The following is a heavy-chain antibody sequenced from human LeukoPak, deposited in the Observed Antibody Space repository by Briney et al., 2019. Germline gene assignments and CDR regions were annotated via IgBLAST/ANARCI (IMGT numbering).Heavy chain of an antibody. J-gene: IGHJ4*02. D-gene: IGHD3-22*01. V-gene: IGHV3-30*18. CDR3: AKPRGLDYYDSSVILDY. CDR2: TSYDGSKK. CDR1: GFTFSSYN. Sequence: GRSLRLSCAASGFTFSSYNMQWVRQAPGKGLEWVAGTSYDGSKKFYADSVKGRFTISRDNSQNTLFLQTNSLRPEDTAVYYCAKPRGLDYYDSSVILDYWGQGTLVTVSS.